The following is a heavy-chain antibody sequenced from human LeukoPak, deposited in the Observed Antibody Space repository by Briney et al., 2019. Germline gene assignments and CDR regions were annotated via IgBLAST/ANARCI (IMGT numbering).Heavy chain of an antibody. J-gene: IGHJ3*02. Sequence: SETLSLTCTVSGGSISSYYWSWIRQPPGKGLEWIGYIYHSGSTNYNPSLKSRVTISVDTSKNQFSLKLSSVTAADTAVYYCARSSRITMVRGSIGAFDIWGQGTMVTVSS. CDR1: GGSISSYY. CDR2: IYHSGST. CDR3: ARSSRITMVRGSIGAFDI. V-gene: IGHV4-59*01. D-gene: IGHD3-10*01.